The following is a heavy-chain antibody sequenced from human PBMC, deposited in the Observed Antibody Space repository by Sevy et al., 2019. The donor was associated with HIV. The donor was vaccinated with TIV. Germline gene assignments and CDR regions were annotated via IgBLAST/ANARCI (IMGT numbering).Heavy chain of an antibody. CDR3: AKGNSGDAFDI. D-gene: IGHD6-25*01. CDR1: GFTFSSYS. Sequence: EGSLRLSCAASGFTFSSYSMNWVRQAPGKGLEWVSSISSSSSYIYYADSVKGRFTISRDNAKNSLYLQMNSLRAEDTAVYYCAKGNSGDAFDIWGQGTMVTVSS. CDR2: ISSSSSYI. V-gene: IGHV3-21*01. J-gene: IGHJ3*02.